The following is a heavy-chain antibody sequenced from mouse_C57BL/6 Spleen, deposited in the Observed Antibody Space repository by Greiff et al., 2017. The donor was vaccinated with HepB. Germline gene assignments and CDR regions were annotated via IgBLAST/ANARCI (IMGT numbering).Heavy chain of an antibody. D-gene: IGHD1-1*01. CDR3: ARYYYGSSYAIDY. CDR2: IYPGDGDT. Sequence: QVQLQQSGPELVKPGASVKISCKASGYAFSSSWMNWVIQRPGKGLEWIGRIYPGDGDTNYNGKFKGKATLTADKSSSTADMQLSSLTSEDSAVYFCARYYYGSSYAIDYWGEGTSVTVSS. CDR1: GYAFSSSW. J-gene: IGHJ4*01. V-gene: IGHV1-82*01.